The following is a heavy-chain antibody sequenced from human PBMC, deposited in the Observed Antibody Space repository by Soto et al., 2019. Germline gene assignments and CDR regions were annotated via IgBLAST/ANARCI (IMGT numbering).Heavy chain of an antibody. CDR2: ISGSGGST. CDR3: AKDAYFYGSGSYYMSTLPLDV. D-gene: IGHD3-10*01. Sequence: EVQLLESGGGLVQPGGSLRLSCAASGFTFSSYAMSWVRQDPGKGLEWVSAISGSGGSTYYADSVKGRFTISRHNSKNKLYLQMNNLRAEDTAVYYCAKDAYFYGSGSYYMSTLPLDVWGKGTTVTVSS. V-gene: IGHV3-23*01. CDR1: GFTFSSYA. J-gene: IGHJ6*04.